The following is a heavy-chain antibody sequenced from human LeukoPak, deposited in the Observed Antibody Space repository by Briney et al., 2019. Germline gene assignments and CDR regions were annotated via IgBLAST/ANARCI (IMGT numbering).Heavy chain of an antibody. CDR3: AKGGIPQYCSSTSCYMDDY. Sequence: SGGSLRLSCAASGFTFSSYAMSWVRQAPGKGLEWVSAISGSGGSTYYADSVKGRFTISRDNSKNTLYLQMNSLRAEDTAVYYCAKGGIPQYCSSTSCYMDDYWGQETLVTVSS. V-gene: IGHV3-23*01. D-gene: IGHD2-2*02. CDR2: ISGSGGST. CDR1: GFTFSSYA. J-gene: IGHJ4*02.